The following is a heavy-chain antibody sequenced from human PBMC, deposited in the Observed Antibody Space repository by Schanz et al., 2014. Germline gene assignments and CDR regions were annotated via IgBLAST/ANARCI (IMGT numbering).Heavy chain of an antibody. J-gene: IGHJ4*02. CDR2: ISAYNGNT. D-gene: IGHD5-12*01. V-gene: IGHV1-18*01. Sequence: QVQLVQSGAEVKKPGASVKVSCKASGYIFINSGISWVRQAPGQGLEWMGWISAYNGNTKYPQKLQGRVTITRDTSASTAYMELSSLRSEDTAVYSCARGIGGYGANNYFDYWRQGTLVTVSS. CDR1: GYIFINSG. CDR3: ARGIGGYGANNYFDY.